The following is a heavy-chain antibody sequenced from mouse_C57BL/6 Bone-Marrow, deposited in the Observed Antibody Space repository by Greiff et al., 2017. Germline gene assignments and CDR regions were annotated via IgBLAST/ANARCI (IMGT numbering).Heavy chain of an antibody. CDR2: ISDGGSYT. CDR3: ARGHSNYVSWFAY. J-gene: IGHJ3*01. Sequence: EVKLVESGGGLVKPGGSLKLSCAASGFTFSSYAMSWVRQTPEKRLEWVATISDGGSYTYYPDNVKGRFTISRDNAKNNLYLQMSHLKSEDTAMYYCARGHSNYVSWFAYWGQGTLVTVSA. CDR1: GFTFSSYA. V-gene: IGHV5-4*03. D-gene: IGHD2-5*01.